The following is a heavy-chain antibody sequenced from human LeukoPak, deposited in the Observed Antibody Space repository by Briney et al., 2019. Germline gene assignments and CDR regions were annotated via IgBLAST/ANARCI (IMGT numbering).Heavy chain of an antibody. CDR3: ARAFDYGSNSGYFDY. J-gene: IGHJ4*02. CDR2: IIPIFGTA. Sequence: SVKVSCKASGYTFTSYYMHWVRQAPGQGLEWMGGIIPIFGTANYAQKFQGRVTITADESTSTAYMELSSLRSEDTAVYYCARAFDYGSNSGYFDYWGQGTLVTVSS. CDR1: GYTFTSYY. D-gene: IGHD4-23*01. V-gene: IGHV1-69*13.